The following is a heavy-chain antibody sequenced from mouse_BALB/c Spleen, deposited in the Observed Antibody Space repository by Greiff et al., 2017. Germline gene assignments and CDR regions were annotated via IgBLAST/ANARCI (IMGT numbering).Heavy chain of an antibody. D-gene: IGHD2-14*01. CDR2: INPSTGYT. V-gene: IGHV1-7*01. J-gene: IGHJ4*01. CDR1: GYTFTSYW. Sequence: QVQLQQSGAELAKPGASVKMSCKASGYTFTSYWMHWVKQRPGQGLEWIGYINPSTGYTEYNQKFKDKATLTADKSSSTAYMQLSSLTSEDSAVYYCARRGRYDGFYYAMDYWGQGTSVTVSS. CDR3: ARRGRYDGFYYAMDY.